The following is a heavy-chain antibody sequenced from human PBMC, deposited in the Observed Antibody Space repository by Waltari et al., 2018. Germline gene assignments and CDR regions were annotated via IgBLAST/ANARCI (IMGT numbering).Heavy chain of an antibody. CDR1: GYTFTGYY. Sequence: QVQLVQSGAEVKKPGASVKVSCKASGYTFTGYYMHWVRQATGQGLEWMGRINPNSGGTNYAQKFQGRVTMTRDTSISTAYMELSRLRSDDTAVYYCARRRGSLGSSFDPWGQGTLVTVSS. CDR3: ARRRGSLGSSFDP. J-gene: IGHJ5*02. CDR2: INPNSGGT. D-gene: IGHD1-26*01. V-gene: IGHV1-2*06.